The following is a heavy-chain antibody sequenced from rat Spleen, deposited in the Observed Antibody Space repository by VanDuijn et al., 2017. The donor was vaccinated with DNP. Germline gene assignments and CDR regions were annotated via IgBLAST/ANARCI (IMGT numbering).Heavy chain of an antibody. J-gene: IGHJ2*01. CDR3: ARHSEWWGAYGFDY. D-gene: IGHD1-1*01. CDR2: ISYDGSRT. CDR1: GFSFSDYY. V-gene: IGHV5-7*01. Sequence: EVQLVESGGGLVQPGRSLKLSCAASGFSFSDYYMAWVRQAPTKGLEWVAHISYDGSRTYYRDSVKGRFTISRDNAKNTLYLQMDSLRSEDMATYYCARHSEWWGAYGFDYWGQGVMVTVSS.